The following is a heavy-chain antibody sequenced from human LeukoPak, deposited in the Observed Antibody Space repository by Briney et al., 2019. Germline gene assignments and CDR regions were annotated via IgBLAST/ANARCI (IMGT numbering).Heavy chain of an antibody. CDR2: INPSGGST. D-gene: IGHD2-2*01. CDR3: AREGDQLLGGNNWFDP. CDR1: GYTFTSYY. Sequence: ASVKVSCKASGYTFTSYYMHWVRQAPGQGLEWMGIINPSGGSTSYAQKFQGRVTMTRDMSTSTVYMELSSLRSEDTAVYYCAREGDQLLGGNNWFDPWGQGTLVTVSS. J-gene: IGHJ5*02. V-gene: IGHV1-46*01.